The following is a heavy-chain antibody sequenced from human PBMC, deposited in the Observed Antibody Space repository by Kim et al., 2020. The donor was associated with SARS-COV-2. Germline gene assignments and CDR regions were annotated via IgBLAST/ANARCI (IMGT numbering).Heavy chain of an antibody. V-gene: IGHV3-33*06. CDR3: AKQLYDGSGYYFFDY. J-gene: IGHJ4*02. Sequence: DSVKGRFTISRDNSKNTLYLQMNSLRAEDTAVYYCAKQLYDGSGYYFFDYWGQGTLVTVSS. D-gene: IGHD3-22*01.